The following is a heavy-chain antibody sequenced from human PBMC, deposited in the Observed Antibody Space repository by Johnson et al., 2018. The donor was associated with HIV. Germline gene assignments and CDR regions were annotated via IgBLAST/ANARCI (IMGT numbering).Heavy chain of an antibody. J-gene: IGHJ3*02. CDR2: ISGSGGST. Sequence: VQLVESGGGLVQSGGSLRLSCAASGFTFSSYAMSWVRQAPGKGLEWVAGISGSGGSTYYADSVKGRFTISRDTSKNTLYLQMNSLRAEDTAVYYCARDRLYSSGWYGTDAFDIWGQGTMVTVSS. CDR1: GFTFSSYA. D-gene: IGHD6-19*01. V-gene: IGHV3-23*04. CDR3: ARDRLYSSGWYGTDAFDI.